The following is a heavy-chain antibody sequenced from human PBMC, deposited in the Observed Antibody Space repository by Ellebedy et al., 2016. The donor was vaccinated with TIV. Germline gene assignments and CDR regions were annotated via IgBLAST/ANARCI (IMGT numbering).Heavy chain of an antibody. V-gene: IGHV1-69*13. D-gene: IGHD3-10*01. CDR2: LIPIFRTP. CDR3: ARDFYGYGSFGS. CDR1: GGTFNNYA. J-gene: IGHJ4*02. Sequence: AASVKVSCKASGGTFNNYAVNWVRQAPGQGLEWMGGLIPIFRTPNYVQKFQGRVTITADESTSTTYMELSSLRSADTAVYYCARDFYGYGSFGSWGQGTLVTVSS.